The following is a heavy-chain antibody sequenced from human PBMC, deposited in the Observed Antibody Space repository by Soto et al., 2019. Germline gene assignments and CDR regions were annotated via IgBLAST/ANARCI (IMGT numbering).Heavy chain of an antibody. CDR2: VYYSGST. J-gene: IGHJ4*02. V-gene: IGHV4-59*01. CDR3: AKYRRTDAEGYRLDF. CDR1: DGSISGYY. Sequence: SETLSLTCTLSDGSISGYYWSWIRQPPGKGLEWIGYVYYSGSTKYNPSLESRVTISVDMSNNQFSLMLTSVTAADTAVYYCAKYRRTDAEGYRLDFWGQGNLVTVS. D-gene: IGHD5-12*01.